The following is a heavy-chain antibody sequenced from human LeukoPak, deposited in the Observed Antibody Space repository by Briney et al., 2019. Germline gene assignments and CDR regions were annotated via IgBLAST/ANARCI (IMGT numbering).Heavy chain of an antibody. J-gene: IGHJ4*02. D-gene: IGHD2-15*01. CDR2: ISRTSTYI. CDR1: GFTLSYFG. Sequence: GGSLRLSCAASGFTLSYFGMNWVRQVPGKGLEWVSSISRTSTYIYYADSVKGRFTISRDNSKNTLYLQMNSLRAADTAVYYCASQIPFYCSAGSCSSYWGQGTLVTVSS. V-gene: IGHV3-21*01. CDR3: ASQIPFYCSAGSCSSY.